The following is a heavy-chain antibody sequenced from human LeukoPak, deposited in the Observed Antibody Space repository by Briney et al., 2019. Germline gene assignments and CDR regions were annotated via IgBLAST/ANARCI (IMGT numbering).Heavy chain of an antibody. CDR2: INQIDGSA. J-gene: IGHJ4*02. V-gene: IGHV1-46*01. CDR1: GYTFTSYY. Sequence: ASVKVSCKASGYTFTSYYMHWVRQAPGQGLEWMGTINQIDGSATYAQKFQGRVTMTRDTSTSTVYMELSSLRSEDTAVYYCARGLSSGYSYGRDGYNCAYWGQGTLVTVSS. D-gene: IGHD5-18*01. CDR3: ARGLSSGYSYGRDGYNCAY.